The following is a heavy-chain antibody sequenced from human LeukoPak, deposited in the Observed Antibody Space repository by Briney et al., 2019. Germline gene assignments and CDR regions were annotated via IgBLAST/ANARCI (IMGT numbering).Heavy chain of an antibody. CDR2: ISYDGSNK. CDR3: AKDQGYYYDSSGYPGYYGMDV. Sequence: GGSLRLSCAASGFTFSSYGMHWVRQAPGKGLEWLAVISYDGSNKYYADSVKGRFTISRDNSKNTLYLQMNSLRAEDTAVYYCAKDQGYYYDSSGYPGYYGMDVWGQGTTVTVSS. V-gene: IGHV3-30*18. CDR1: GFTFSSYG. D-gene: IGHD3-22*01. J-gene: IGHJ6*02.